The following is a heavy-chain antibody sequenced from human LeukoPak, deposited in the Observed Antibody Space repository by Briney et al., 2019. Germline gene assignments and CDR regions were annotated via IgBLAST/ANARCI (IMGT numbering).Heavy chain of an antibody. V-gene: IGHV3-30*18. D-gene: IGHD3-10*01. Sequence: GRSLRLSCAASGFTFSSYGMRWVRQAPGKGLEWVAVISYDGSNKYYADSVKGRFTISRDNSKNTLYLQMNSLRAEDTAVYYCAKLAMVRGVNFDYWGQGTLVTVSS. CDR2: ISYDGSNK. J-gene: IGHJ4*02. CDR1: GFTFSSYG. CDR3: AKLAMVRGVNFDY.